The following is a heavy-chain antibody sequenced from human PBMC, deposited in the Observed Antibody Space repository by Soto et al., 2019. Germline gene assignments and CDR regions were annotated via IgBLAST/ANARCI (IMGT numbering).Heavy chain of an antibody. CDR3: AITPNCGRDCSADSYWFFDL. Sequence: EVQLLESGGNLVQPGGSLRLSCAASGLTFSNYAMSWVRQAPGKGLEWVSAISGGGLSTYYADSVKGRFTISRDNSRNTLFLQMSALRAEDTAVYYCAITPNCGRDCSADSYWFFDLWGRGTQVTVSS. D-gene: IGHD2-21*02. CDR1: GLTFSNYA. J-gene: IGHJ2*01. V-gene: IGHV3-23*01. CDR2: ISGGGLST.